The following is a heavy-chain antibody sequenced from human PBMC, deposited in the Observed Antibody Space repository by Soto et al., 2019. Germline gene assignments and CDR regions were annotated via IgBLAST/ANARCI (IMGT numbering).Heavy chain of an antibody. V-gene: IGHV3-74*01. J-gene: IGHJ4*02. Sequence: PGGSLRLSCAVSGFTFRSHCMHWVRQAPGKGLVWVSRINSDGSTTNYADSVKGRFTISRDNAKNTLYLQMNSLRADDTAVYYCARDSSPYYDFWSGFYTYFDYWGQGALVTVSS. CDR1: GFTFRSHC. CDR3: ARDSSPYYDFWSGFYTYFDY. D-gene: IGHD3-3*01. CDR2: INSDGSTT.